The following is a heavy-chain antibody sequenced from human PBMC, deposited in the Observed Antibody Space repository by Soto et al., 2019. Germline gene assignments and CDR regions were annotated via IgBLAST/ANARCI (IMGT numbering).Heavy chain of an antibody. V-gene: IGHV3-23*01. Sequence: GGSLRLSCAASGFTFSSYAMSWVRQAPGKGLEWVSAISGSGGSTYYADSVKGRFTISRDNSKNTLYLQMNSLRAEDTAVYYCAKDLWADSSSWNGSSWLAIYGMDVWGQGTTVTVSS. CDR3: AKDLWADSSSWNGSSWLAIYGMDV. CDR1: GFTFSSYA. D-gene: IGHD6-13*01. CDR2: ISGSGGST. J-gene: IGHJ6*02.